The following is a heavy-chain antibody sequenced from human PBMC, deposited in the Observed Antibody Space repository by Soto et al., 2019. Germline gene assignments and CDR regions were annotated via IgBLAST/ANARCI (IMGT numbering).Heavy chain of an antibody. Sequence: PGGSLRLSCAASGFTFSSYAMSWVRQAPGKGLEWVSAISGSGGSTYYADSVKGRFTISRDNSKNTLYLQMNSLRAEDTAVYYCAKDWGPYYYDSSGYAVDWGQGTLVTVSS. V-gene: IGHV3-23*01. CDR2: ISGSGGST. D-gene: IGHD3-22*01. CDR3: AKDWGPYYYDSSGYAVD. CDR1: GFTFSSYA. J-gene: IGHJ4*02.